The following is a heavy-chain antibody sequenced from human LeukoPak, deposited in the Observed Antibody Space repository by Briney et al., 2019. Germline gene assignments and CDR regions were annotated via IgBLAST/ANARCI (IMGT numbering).Heavy chain of an antibody. CDR1: GGTFSSYA. Sequence: SVKVSCKASGGTFSSYAISWVRQAPGQGLEWMGGIIPIFGTANYAQKFQGRVTITADESTSTAYMELSSLRSEDTAVYYCARVYSSSRVEYGMDVWGQGTTVTVSS. V-gene: IGHV1-69*13. CDR3: ARVYSSSRVEYGMDV. J-gene: IGHJ6*02. D-gene: IGHD6-6*01. CDR2: IIPIFGTA.